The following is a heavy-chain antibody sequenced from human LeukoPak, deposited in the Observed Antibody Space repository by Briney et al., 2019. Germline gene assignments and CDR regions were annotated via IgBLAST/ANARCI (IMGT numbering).Heavy chain of an antibody. V-gene: IGHV4-39*07. CDR1: GGSISTSNYY. CDR2: IYHSGST. D-gene: IGHD4-17*01. J-gene: IGHJ4*02. CDR3: ARDPRFVSTDDYGDLFDY. Sequence: PSGTLSLTCTVSGGSISTSNYYWGWIRQPPGKGLEWIGSIYHSGSTYYNPSLKSRVTISVDTSKNQFSLKLSSVTAADTAVYYCARDPRFVSTDDYGDLFDYWGQGTLVTVSS.